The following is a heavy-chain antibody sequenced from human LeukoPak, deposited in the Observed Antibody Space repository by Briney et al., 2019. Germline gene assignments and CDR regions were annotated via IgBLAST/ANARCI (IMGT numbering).Heavy chain of an antibody. CDR1: VYTFTSYD. Sequence: ASVKVSCKASVYTFTSYDINWVRQATGQGLEWMGWMNPNSGNTGYAQKFQGRVTMTRNTSISTAYMELSSLRSEDTAVYYCAREEFGARPWVDYWGQGTLVTVSS. J-gene: IGHJ4*02. V-gene: IGHV1-8*01. CDR2: MNPNSGNT. CDR3: AREEFGARPWVDY. D-gene: IGHD6-6*01.